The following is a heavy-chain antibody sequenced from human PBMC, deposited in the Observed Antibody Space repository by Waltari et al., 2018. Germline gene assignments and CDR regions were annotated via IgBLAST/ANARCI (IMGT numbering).Heavy chain of an antibody. CDR2: INPNSGGT. V-gene: IGHV1-2*06. CDR3: ARDPIAAAGTDWFDP. CDR1: GYTFTGYY. D-gene: IGHD6-13*01. Sequence: QVQLVQSGAEVKKPGASVKVSCKASGYTFTGYYMHWVRQAPGQWLEWMGRINPNSGGTNYAQKFQGRVTMTRDTSISTAYMELSRLRSDDTAVYYCARDPIAAAGTDWFDPWGQGTLVTVSS. J-gene: IGHJ5*02.